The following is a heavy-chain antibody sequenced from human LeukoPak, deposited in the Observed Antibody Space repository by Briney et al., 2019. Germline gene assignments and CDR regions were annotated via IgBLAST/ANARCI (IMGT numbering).Heavy chain of an antibody. Sequence: SETLSLTCTVSGGSISSSSYCRGWIRQPPGKGLEWIGSIYYSGSTYYNPSLKSRVTISVDTSKNQFSLKLSSVTTADTAVYYCARERTYYYDSSGYYTDYWGQGTLVTVSS. J-gene: IGHJ4*02. CDR3: ARERTYYYDSSGYYTDY. CDR1: GGSISSSSYC. CDR2: IYYSGST. V-gene: IGHV4-39*07. D-gene: IGHD3-22*01.